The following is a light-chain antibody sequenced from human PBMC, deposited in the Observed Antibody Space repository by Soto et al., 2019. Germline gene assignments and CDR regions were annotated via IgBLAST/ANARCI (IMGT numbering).Light chain of an antibody. CDR1: QSLQASDGNNY. Sequence: EIVMTQSPVSLPVIPGEPASISCRSSQSLQASDGNNYLDWYLQKPGQPPQLLIYLASSRASGVPDRFSGSGSGTDFTLKISGVGAEDVGLYYCMQARQTPHTFGQGTKLEIK. CDR3: MQARQTPHT. V-gene: IGKV2-28*01. J-gene: IGKJ2*01. CDR2: LAS.